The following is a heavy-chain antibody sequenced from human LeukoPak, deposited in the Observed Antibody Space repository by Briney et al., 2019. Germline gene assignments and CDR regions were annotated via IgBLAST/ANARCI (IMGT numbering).Heavy chain of an antibody. D-gene: IGHD6-13*01. CDR2: ISSNGGST. Sequence: GGSLRLSCAASGFTFSSYAMHWVRQAPGKGLEYVSRISSNGGSTYYANSVKGRFTISRDNSKNTLYLQMGSLRAEVMAVYYCASTYSSTWGRDVWGKGTTVTVSS. CDR3: ASTYSSTWGRDV. CDR1: GFTFSSYA. J-gene: IGHJ6*04. V-gene: IGHV3-64*01.